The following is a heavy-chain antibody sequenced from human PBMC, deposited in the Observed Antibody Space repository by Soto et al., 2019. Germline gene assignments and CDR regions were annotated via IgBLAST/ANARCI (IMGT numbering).Heavy chain of an antibody. CDR3: ARNRYGGYDFDY. Sequence: SETLSLTCTVSGGSISSYFWSWIRQPPGKGLEWIGYVSYGGSTNYNPSLKSRVTISVDKSRNQFSLRLNSVTAADTAVYYCARNRYGGYDFDYWGQGILVTVSS. J-gene: IGHJ4*02. V-gene: IGHV4-59*12. CDR1: GGSISSYF. D-gene: IGHD5-12*01. CDR2: VSYGGST.